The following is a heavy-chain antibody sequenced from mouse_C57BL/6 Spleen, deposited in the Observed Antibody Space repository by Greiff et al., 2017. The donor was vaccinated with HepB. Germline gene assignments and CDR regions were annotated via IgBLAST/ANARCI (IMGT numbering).Heavy chain of an antibody. CDR2: IRSKSNNYAT. Sequence: EVHLVESGGGLVQPKGSLKLSCAASGFSFNTYAMNWVRQAPGKGLEWVARIRSKSNNYATYYADSVKDRFTISRDDSESMLYLQMNNLKTEDTAMYYCVRQNFFYFDYWGQGTTLTVSS. V-gene: IGHV10-1*01. J-gene: IGHJ2*01. CDR1: GFSFNTYA. CDR3: VRQNFFYFDY.